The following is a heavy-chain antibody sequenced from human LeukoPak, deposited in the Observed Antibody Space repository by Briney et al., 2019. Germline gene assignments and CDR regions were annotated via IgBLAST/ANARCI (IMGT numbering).Heavy chain of an antibody. CDR3: ARERNGGYVPNFDS. CDR1: GFTFSNNW. D-gene: IGHD5-12*01. Sequence: GGSLRLSCAASGFTFSNNWMTWVRQDPGKGLEWVANIKQDGSEKYYVDSVKGRFTISRDNAKTSLYLQVNSLRAEDTAVYYCARERNGGYVPNFDSWGQGTLVTVSP. V-gene: IGHV3-7*01. CDR2: IKQDGSEK. J-gene: IGHJ4*02.